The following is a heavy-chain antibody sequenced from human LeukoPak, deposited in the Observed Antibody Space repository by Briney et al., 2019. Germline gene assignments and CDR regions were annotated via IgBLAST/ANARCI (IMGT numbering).Heavy chain of an antibody. Sequence: GGSLILSCVVSGFSFSPYEMNWVRQAPGKGLEWVSYIRGAGNTVYYADSVKGRFTISRNNAENSLFLQMSSLRAEDTGVYYCARHSSAYYYAMDVWGQGTTVTVSS. J-gene: IGHJ6*02. CDR2: IRGAGNTV. V-gene: IGHV3-48*03. CDR1: GFSFSPYE. CDR3: ARHSSAYYYAMDV.